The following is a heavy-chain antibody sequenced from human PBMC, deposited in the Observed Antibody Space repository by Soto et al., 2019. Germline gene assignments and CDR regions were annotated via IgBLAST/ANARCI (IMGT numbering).Heavy chain of an antibody. CDR3: ARGDSTDCSNGVCSFFYNHGMDV. D-gene: IGHD2-8*01. CDR1: GYSFTDYH. V-gene: IGHV1-2*04. Sequence: ASVKVSCKASGYSFTDYHIHWVRQAPGQGLGWLGRINPKRGGTSTAQKFQGWVTMTTDTSISPASMELTRLTSYDTAIYYCARGDSTDCSNGVCSFFYNHGMDVWGQGTTVTVSS. J-gene: IGHJ6*02. CDR2: INPKRGGT.